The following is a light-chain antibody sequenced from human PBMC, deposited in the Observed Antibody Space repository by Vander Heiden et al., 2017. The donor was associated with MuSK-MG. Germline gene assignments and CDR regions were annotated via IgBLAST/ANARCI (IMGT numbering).Light chain of an antibody. V-gene: IGLV1-47*01. Sequence: QSLLTQPPSASGTPWQRVIISCSGSSSNIGSNFVYCYQQPPGTPPNLLFYRNNQRPSAVPGRFSGSKSGTSASPAISGLGCEDEADYYFAAWDDSLNVVFGGGTKLTVL. CDR1: SSNIGSNF. CDR2: RNN. J-gene: IGLJ2*01. CDR3: AAWDDSLNVV.